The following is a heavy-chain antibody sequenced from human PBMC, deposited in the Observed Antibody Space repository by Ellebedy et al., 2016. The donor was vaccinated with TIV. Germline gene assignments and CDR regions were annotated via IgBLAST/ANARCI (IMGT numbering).Heavy chain of an antibody. V-gene: IGHV4-34*01. Sequence: MPSETLSLTCAVYGGSFSGYYWSWIRQPPGKGLEWIGEINHSGSTNYNPSLKSRVTISVDTSKNQFSLKLSSVTAADTAVYYCARHGGYSGSYDYWGQGTLVTVSS. D-gene: IGHD1-26*01. CDR3: ARHGGYSGSYDY. CDR1: GGSFSGYY. CDR2: INHSGST. J-gene: IGHJ4*02.